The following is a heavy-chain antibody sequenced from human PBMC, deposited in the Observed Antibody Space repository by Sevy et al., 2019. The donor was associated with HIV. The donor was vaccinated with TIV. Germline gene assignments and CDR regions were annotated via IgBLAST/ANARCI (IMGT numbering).Heavy chain of an antibody. Sequence: GGSLRLSCAASGFTFSDYSVNWVRQAPGKGLEWVSSISGSSFYIYYADSVKGRFTISRDNVKNSLYLQMISLRADDTAVYYCARATGTEALDAFDIWGQGTLVTVSS. J-gene: IGHJ3*02. CDR1: GFTFSDYS. V-gene: IGHV3-21*01. D-gene: IGHD1-1*01. CDR2: ISGSSFYI. CDR3: ARATGTEALDAFDI.